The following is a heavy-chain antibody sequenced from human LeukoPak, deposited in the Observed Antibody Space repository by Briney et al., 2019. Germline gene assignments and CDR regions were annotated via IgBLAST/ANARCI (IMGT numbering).Heavy chain of an antibody. J-gene: IGHJ4*02. CDR1: GDSVSSKNGA. CDR3: ARDLGTTGWHTFDY. CDR2: TYYRSKWYN. V-gene: IGHV6-1*01. D-gene: IGHD6-19*01. Sequence: SPTLSLTCAVSGDSVSSKNGAWNWLRQSPSRGLEWLGRTYYRSKWYNDYAESMEGRMTISQDTSKNQYSLHLNSVTPDDTAVYYCARDLGTTGWHTFDYWGQGTLVTVSS.